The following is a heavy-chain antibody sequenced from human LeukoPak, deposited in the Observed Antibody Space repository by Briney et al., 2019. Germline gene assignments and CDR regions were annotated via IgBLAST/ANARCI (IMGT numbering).Heavy chain of an antibody. CDR1: GFTFSSYE. CDR3: ARDYPSGGGFDY. J-gene: IGHJ4*02. V-gene: IGHV3-48*03. Sequence: AGSLRLSCAASGFTFSSYEMNWVRQAPGKGLEWVSYISSSGSTIYYADSVKGRFTIYRDKAKNSLYLQMNSLRAQDTAVYYCARDYPSGGGFDYWGQGTLVTVSS. CDR2: ISSSGSTI. D-gene: IGHD3-10*01.